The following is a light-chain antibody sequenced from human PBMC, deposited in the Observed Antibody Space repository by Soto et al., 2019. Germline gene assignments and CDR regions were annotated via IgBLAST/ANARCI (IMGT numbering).Light chain of an antibody. V-gene: IGKV3-20*01. CDR2: AAS. Sequence: EIVLTQSPGTLSLSPGERATLSCRASQSVSSSYLACYQQKPGQTPRLLIYAASNRATGIPDRFSGSGSGTDFTLTLSIQEPEYCAVYYCQQYGSPLTFGGGTKVDIK. J-gene: IGKJ4*01. CDR3: QQYGSPLT. CDR1: QSVSSSY.